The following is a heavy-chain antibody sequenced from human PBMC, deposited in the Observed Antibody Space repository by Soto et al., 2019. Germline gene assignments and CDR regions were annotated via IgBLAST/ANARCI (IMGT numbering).Heavy chain of an antibody. CDR3: ARQGGDYVMDNWFDP. J-gene: IGHJ5*02. CDR2: INPSGGST. V-gene: IGHV1-46*03. D-gene: IGHD4-17*01. Sequence: QVQLVQSGAEVKKPGASVKVSCKASGYTFTSYYMHWVRQAPGQGLEWMGIINPSGGSTSYAQKFQGRVTMTRDTSTSTVYMELSSLRSEDTAVYYCARQGGDYVMDNWFDPWGQGTLVTVSS. CDR1: GYTFTSYY.